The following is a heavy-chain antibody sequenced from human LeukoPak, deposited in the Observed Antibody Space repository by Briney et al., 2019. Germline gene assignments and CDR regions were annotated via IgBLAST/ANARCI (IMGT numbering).Heavy chain of an antibody. V-gene: IGHV4-38-2*02. J-gene: IGHJ6*03. CDR2: IYHSGST. Sequence: SETLSLTCTVSGYSISSGYYWGWIRQPPGKGLEWIGSIYHSGSTYYNPSLKSRVTISVDTSKNQFSLKLSSVTAADTAVYYCARESVDCSSTSCYVALYYYYYMDVWGKGTTVTVSS. CDR1: GYSISSGYY. CDR3: ARESVDCSSTSCYVALYYYYYMDV. D-gene: IGHD2-2*01.